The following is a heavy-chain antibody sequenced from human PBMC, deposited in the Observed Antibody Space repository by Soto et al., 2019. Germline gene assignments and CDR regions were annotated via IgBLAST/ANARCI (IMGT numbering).Heavy chain of an antibody. V-gene: IGHV4-31*03. J-gene: IGHJ4*02. Sequence: PSETVSLTCTVSGGSITNRDYFWSWVRQYPGKRLESIGYLYDSWSTYYTPALKSRAVILVGRFSGQCSLKLNSVTAANTAVYYCAGWRGSPRYYCDQLDQETLGTVFS. CDR2: LYDSWST. CDR1: GGSITNRDYF. CDR3: AGWRGSPRYYCDQ.